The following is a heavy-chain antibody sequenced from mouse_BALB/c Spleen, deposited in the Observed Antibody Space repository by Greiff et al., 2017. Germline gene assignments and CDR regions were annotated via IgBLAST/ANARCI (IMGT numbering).Heavy chain of an antibody. V-gene: IGHV5-12-1*01. CDR3: ARNEVLPVYFDV. CDR1: GFAFSSYD. CDR2: ISSGGGST. J-gene: IGHJ1*01. D-gene: IGHD2-14*01. Sequence: EVKLVESGGGLVKPGGSLKLSCAASGFAFSSYDMSWVRQTPEKRLEWVAYISSGGGSTYYPDTVKGRFTISRDNAKNTLYLQMSSLKSEDTAMYYCARNEVLPVYFDVWGAGTTVTVSS.